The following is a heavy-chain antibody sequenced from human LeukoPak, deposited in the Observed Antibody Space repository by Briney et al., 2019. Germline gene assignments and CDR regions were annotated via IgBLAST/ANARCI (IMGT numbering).Heavy chain of an antibody. CDR2: INHSGAT. V-gene: IGHV4-34*01. CDR3: ARDGPYSSGWYDY. J-gene: IGHJ4*02. Sequence: SETLSLTCVVSGGSFNDYSWSWIRQSPGKGLEWVGDINHSGATNYNPSLESRVTISVDTSKNQFSLKLSSVTAADTAVYYCARDGPYSSGWYDYWGQGTLVTVSS. D-gene: IGHD6-19*01. CDR1: GGSFNDYS.